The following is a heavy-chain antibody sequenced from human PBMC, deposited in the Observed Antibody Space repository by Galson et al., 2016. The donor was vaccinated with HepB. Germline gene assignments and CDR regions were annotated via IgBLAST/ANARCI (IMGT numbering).Heavy chain of an antibody. Sequence: SLRLSCAASGFTFSSYAMHWVRQAPGKGLEWVAVISYDGSNKYYTDSVKGRFTISRDNSKNTLYLQMNSLRAEDTAVYYCARAASSVAAYWYFDLWGRGSLVTVSS. D-gene: IGHD6-19*01. CDR2: ISYDGSNK. CDR1: GFTFSSYA. V-gene: IGHV3-30-3*01. J-gene: IGHJ2*01. CDR3: ARAASSVAAYWYFDL.